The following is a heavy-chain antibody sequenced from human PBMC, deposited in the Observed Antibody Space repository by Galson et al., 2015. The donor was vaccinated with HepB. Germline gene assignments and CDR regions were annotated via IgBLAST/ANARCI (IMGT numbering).Heavy chain of an antibody. Sequence: SLRLSCAASGFTFSSYWMSWVRQAPGKGLEWVANIKQDGSEKYYVDSVKGRFTISRDNAKNSLYLQMNSLRAEDTAVYYCARDGWGPADAFDIWGQGTMVTVSS. CDR3: ARDGWGPADAFDI. J-gene: IGHJ3*02. V-gene: IGHV3-7*03. D-gene: IGHD7-27*01. CDR1: GFTFSSYW. CDR2: IKQDGSEK.